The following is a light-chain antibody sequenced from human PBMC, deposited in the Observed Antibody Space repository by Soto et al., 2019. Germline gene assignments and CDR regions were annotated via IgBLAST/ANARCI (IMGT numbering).Light chain of an antibody. J-gene: IGKJ1*01. V-gene: IGKV3-15*01. CDR2: GAS. Sequence: EIVLTQSPATLSVSPGERATLSRRASQSVTSNLAWYQQKPGQSPRFLMYGASTRATGIPDRFSGSGSGTEFTLTISSLQSEDFAVYYCQQYNNWPRTFGQGTKVEVK. CDR1: QSVTSN. CDR3: QQYNNWPRT.